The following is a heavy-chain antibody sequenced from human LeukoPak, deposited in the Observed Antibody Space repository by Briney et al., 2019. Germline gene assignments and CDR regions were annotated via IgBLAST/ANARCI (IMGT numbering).Heavy chain of an antibody. J-gene: IGHJ4*02. CDR3: ARDLPVDY. CDR1: GFTFSSYS. Sequence: GGSLRLSCAASGFTFSSYSMNWVRQAPGKGLEWVSYISSSSGTIYYADSVKGRFTISRDNAKNSLYLQMNSLRAEDTAVYYCARDLPVDYWGQGTLVTVSS. D-gene: IGHD4-17*01. V-gene: IGHV3-48*01. CDR2: ISSSSGTI.